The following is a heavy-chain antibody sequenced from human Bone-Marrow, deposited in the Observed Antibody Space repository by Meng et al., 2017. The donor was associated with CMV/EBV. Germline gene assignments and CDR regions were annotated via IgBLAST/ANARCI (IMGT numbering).Heavy chain of an antibody. Sequence: GESLKISCAASGFTFSSYGMHWVRQAPGKGLEWVAFIRYDGSNKYYADSVKGRFTISRDNSKNTLYLQMNSLRAEDTGVYYCAKTGAAVRSYSDSWGQGTLVTVSS. CDR3: AKTGAAVRSYSDS. V-gene: IGHV3-30*02. CDR2: IRYDGSNK. J-gene: IGHJ4*02. D-gene: IGHD2-2*01. CDR1: GFTFSSYG.